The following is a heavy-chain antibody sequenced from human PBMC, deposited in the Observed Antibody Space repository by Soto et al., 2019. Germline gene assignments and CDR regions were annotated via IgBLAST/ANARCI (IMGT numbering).Heavy chain of an antibody. D-gene: IGHD1-26*01. J-gene: IGHJ4*02. V-gene: IGHV4-34*01. CDR1: GGSFSGYY. Sequence: QVQLQQWGAGLLKPSETLSLTCAVYGGSFSGYYWTWIRQPPGKGLEWIGEINHSGGTNYNPSLKSRVAISVDTSKNQFSLKLSSVTAADTAVYYCARGRNLGGTYLDYWGQGTLVTVSS. CDR3: ARGRNLGGTYLDY. CDR2: INHSGGT.